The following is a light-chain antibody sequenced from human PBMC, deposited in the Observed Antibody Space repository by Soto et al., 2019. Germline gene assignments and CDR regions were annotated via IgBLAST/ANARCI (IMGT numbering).Light chain of an antibody. Sequence: QLPQYPSSLSASLGDRFTITCRASQGISNYLAWYQQKPGRAPKLLIYLASTLQGGVPSRFSGSGSGTDFSLTISSLQPEDVATYYCQYLNSCPLTFGGGTRLEIK. V-gene: IGKV1-9*01. CDR2: LAS. J-gene: IGKJ5*01. CDR1: QGISNY. CDR3: QYLNSCPLT.